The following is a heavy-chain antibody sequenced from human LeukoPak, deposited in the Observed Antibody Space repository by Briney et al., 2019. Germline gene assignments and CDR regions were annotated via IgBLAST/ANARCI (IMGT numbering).Heavy chain of an antibody. V-gene: IGHV4-39*07. Sequence: SETLSLTCTVSGDSISSSNSYWGWIRQPPGKGLEWIGSIYYSGNTYYNASLKSRVTISVDTSKNQFSLKLSSVTAADTAVYYCASGVDYYDSSGYYAATYFDYWGQGTLVTVSS. CDR1: GDSISSSNSY. CDR2: IYYSGNT. J-gene: IGHJ4*02. CDR3: ASGVDYYDSSGYYAATYFDY. D-gene: IGHD3-22*01.